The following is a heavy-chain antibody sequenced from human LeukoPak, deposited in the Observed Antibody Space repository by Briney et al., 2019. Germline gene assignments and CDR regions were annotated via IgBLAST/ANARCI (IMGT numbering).Heavy chain of an antibody. CDR1: GTTLSNYG. D-gene: IGHD3-3*01. J-gene: IGHJ4*02. Sequence: GGSLRLSCAVSGTTLSNYGMSWVRQAPGKGLEWVAGISGSGGGTSYADSVKGRFTISRDNAKNTLFLQMNSLRVEDTAVYFCAKRGVVIRVFLVGFHKEAYYFESWGQGAQVTVSS. V-gene: IGHV3-23*01. CDR3: AKRGVVIRVFLVGFHKEAYYFES. CDR2: ISGSGGGT.